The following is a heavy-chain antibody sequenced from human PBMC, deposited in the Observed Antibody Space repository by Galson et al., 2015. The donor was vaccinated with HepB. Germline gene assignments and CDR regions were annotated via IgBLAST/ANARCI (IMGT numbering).Heavy chain of an antibody. Sequence: SLRLSCAASGFTFSSYSMNWVRQAPGKGLEWVSYISSSSNTIYYTDSVKGRFTISRDNAKNSLYLQMNSLRAEDTAVYYCARKLWGGNAFDIWGQGTMVTVSS. CDR3: ARKLWGGNAFDI. V-gene: IGHV3-48*01. J-gene: IGHJ3*02. CDR1: GFTFSSYS. CDR2: ISSSSNTI. D-gene: IGHD7-27*01.